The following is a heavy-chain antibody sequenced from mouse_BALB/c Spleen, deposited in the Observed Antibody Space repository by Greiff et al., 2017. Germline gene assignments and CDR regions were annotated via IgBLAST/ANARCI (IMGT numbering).Heavy chain of an antibody. D-gene: IGHD2-1*01. V-gene: IGHV1-54*01. CDR2: INPGSGGT. Sequence: VQGVESGAELMKPGASVKISCKATGYTFSSYWIEWVKQRPGQGLEWIGVINPGSGGTNYNEKFKGKATLTADKSSSTAYMQLSSLTSDDSAVYFCAVGKTFDYWGQGTTLTVSS. CDR1: GYTFSSYW. CDR3: AVGKTFDY. J-gene: IGHJ2*01.